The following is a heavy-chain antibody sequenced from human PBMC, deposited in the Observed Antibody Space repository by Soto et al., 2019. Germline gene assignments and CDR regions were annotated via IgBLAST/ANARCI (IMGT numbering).Heavy chain of an antibody. J-gene: IGHJ4*02. CDR3: AKGAFDFWSGYYTGNIDY. Sequence: EVQLLESGGGLVQPGGSLRLSCAASGFTFSSYAMSWVRQAPGKGLEWVSAISGSGGSTYYADSVKGRFTISRDNSKNTLYLQMNSLRAEDTAVYYCAKGAFDFWSGYYTGNIDYWGQGTLVTVSS. V-gene: IGHV3-23*01. CDR2: ISGSGGST. D-gene: IGHD3-3*01. CDR1: GFTFSSYA.